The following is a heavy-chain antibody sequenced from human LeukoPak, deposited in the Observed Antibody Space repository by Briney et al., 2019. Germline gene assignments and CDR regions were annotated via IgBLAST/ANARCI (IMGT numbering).Heavy chain of an antibody. CDR1: RFTVSSNY. Sequence: RGSLRLSCAASRFTVSSNYMSWVRQAPGKGLEWVSVIYSGGSTYYADSVKGRFTISRDNSKNTLYLQMNSLRAEDTAVYYCARGQSSTSCCHFDYWGQGTLVTVSS. CDR2: IYSGGST. D-gene: IGHD2-2*01. J-gene: IGHJ4*02. CDR3: ARGQSSTSCCHFDY. V-gene: IGHV3-66*02.